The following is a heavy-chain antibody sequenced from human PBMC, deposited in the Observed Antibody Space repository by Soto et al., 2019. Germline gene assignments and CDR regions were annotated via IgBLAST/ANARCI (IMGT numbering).Heavy chain of an antibody. CDR3: ARDRMYYDILTGYYMGSSPFDT. CDR1: GFTFSDYY. Sequence: GGSLRLSCAASGFTFSDYYMSGIRQAPGKGLEGVSYISSSGGTIYYADSVKGRFTISTDNAKNSLYLQMNSLRAEHTAVYYCARDRMYYDILTGYYMGSSPFDTWGQGTLVTVSS. J-gene: IGHJ5*02. CDR2: ISSSGGTI. V-gene: IGHV3-11*01. D-gene: IGHD3-9*01.